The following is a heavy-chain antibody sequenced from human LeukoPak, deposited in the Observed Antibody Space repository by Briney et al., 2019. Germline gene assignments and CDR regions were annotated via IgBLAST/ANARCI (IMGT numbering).Heavy chain of an antibody. D-gene: IGHD3-10*01. CDR2: ISSSSSYI. V-gene: IGHV3-21*01. CDR1: GFTFSSYS. CDR3: ARFNGSGSSFDY. J-gene: IGHJ4*02. Sequence: GGSLRLSCAASGFTFSSYSMNWVRQAPGKGLEWVSSISSSSSYIYYADSVKGRFTISRDNAKNSLYLQMNSLRAEDTAMYYCARFNGSGSSFDYWGQGTLVTVSS.